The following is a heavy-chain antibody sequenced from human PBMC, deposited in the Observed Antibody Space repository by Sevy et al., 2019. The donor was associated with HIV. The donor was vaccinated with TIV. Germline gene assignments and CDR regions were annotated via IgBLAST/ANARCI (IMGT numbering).Heavy chain of an antibody. V-gene: IGHV4-30-4*01. J-gene: IGHJ6*02. Sequence: SETLSLTCTVSGGSISSGDYYWSWIRQPPGKGLEWIGYIYYSGSTYYNPSLKSRVTISVDTSKNRFSLKLSSVTAADPAVYYCARDLGVRGVYYYYYGMDVWGQGTTVTVSS. CDR2: IYYSGST. CDR3: ARDLGVRGVYYYYYGMDV. CDR1: GGSISSGDYY. D-gene: IGHD3-10*01.